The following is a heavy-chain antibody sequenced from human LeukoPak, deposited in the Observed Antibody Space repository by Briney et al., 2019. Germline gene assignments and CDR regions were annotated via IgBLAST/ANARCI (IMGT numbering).Heavy chain of an antibody. Sequence: SETLSLTCTVSGGSISSSSYYWGWIRQPPGKGLEWIGSIYYSGSTYYNPSLKSRVTISVYTSKNQFSLKLSSVTAADTAVYYCARRRTGTPYFDYWGQGTLVTVSS. V-gene: IGHV4-39*01. D-gene: IGHD3/OR15-3a*01. CDR3: ARRRTGTPYFDY. CDR1: GGSISSSSYY. J-gene: IGHJ4*02. CDR2: IYYSGST.